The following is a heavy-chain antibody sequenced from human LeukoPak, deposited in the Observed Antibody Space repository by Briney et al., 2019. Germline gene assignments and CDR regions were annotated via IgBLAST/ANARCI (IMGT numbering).Heavy chain of an antibody. Sequence: SETLSLTCAVSGGSISSDDYYWSWIRQPPGKGLEWIGHVYYSGTTHYNPSLESRVTISIDTSKNQFSLKLSSVTAADTAVYYCARERIVYGDYVGYFDYWGRGTLVAVSS. CDR1: GGSISSDDYY. D-gene: IGHD4-17*01. V-gene: IGHV4-30-4*01. CDR3: ARERIVYGDYVGYFDY. CDR2: VYYSGTT. J-gene: IGHJ4*02.